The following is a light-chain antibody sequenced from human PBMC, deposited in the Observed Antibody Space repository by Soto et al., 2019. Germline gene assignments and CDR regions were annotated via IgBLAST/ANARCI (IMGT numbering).Light chain of an antibody. V-gene: IGLV1-40*01. Sequence: QSVLTQPPSVSGAPGQTVSISCTGSSSNIGAHYDVHWYQHLPGTAPKLLIYGNINRPSGVPDRFSGSKSGTSASLAITGLQAEDEAEYYCQSYDSSLSAVVFGGGTKLTVL. CDR1: SSNIGAHYD. J-gene: IGLJ2*01. CDR3: QSYDSSLSAVV. CDR2: GNI.